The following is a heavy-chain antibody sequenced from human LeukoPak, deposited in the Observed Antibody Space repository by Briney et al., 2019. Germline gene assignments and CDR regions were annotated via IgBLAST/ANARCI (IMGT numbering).Heavy chain of an antibody. CDR1: GFTFSNAW. CDR3: TTGNYPGSFDY. V-gene: IGHV3-15*01. J-gene: IGHJ4*02. CDR2: IKSKTDGGTT. Sequence: PGGSLRLSCAASGFTFSNAWMSWVRQAPGKGLEWVGRIKSKTDGGTTDYAAPVKGRFTISRDDSKNTLYLQMNSLKTEDTAEYYCTTGNYPGSFDYWGQGTLVTVSS. D-gene: IGHD1-7*01.